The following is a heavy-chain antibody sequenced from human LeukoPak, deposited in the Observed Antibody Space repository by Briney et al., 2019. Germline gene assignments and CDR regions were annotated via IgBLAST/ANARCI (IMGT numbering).Heavy chain of an antibody. V-gene: IGHV3-48*03. J-gene: IGHJ5*02. CDR2: ISSSAANI. CDR3: ARKTVGAKNWFDP. CDR1: GFTFSSYE. D-gene: IGHD1-26*01. Sequence: GGSLRLSCAAAGFTFSSYEMNWFRQAPGKGLERLSYISSSAANIKYADSVKGRFTISRDNAKNSLYLQMNSLRAEDSAVYYCARKTVGAKNWFDPWGQGTLVTVSS.